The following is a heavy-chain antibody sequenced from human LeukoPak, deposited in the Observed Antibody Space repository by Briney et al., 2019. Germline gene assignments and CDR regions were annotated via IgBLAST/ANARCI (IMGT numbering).Heavy chain of an antibody. Sequence: PGGSLRLSCAASGFIFDDYARHWVRQAPGKGLEWVSSISWSSGSIGYADSVKGRFTISRDNTKNSLYLQLNSLRTEDTALYHCAKNWGSFSWFFDLWGRGTLVTVSS. CDR2: ISWSSGSI. V-gene: IGHV3-9*01. CDR3: AKNWGSFSWFFDL. J-gene: IGHJ2*01. CDR1: GFIFDDYA. D-gene: IGHD7-27*01.